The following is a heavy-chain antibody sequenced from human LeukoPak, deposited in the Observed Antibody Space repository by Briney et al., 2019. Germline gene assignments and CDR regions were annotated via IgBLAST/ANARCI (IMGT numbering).Heavy chain of an antibody. D-gene: IGHD6-6*01. J-gene: IGHJ4*02. CDR1: GGSISSGGYY. V-gene: IGHV4-31*03. Sequence: SETLSLTCTVSGGSISSGGYYWSWIRQHPGKGLEWIGYTYYSGSTYYNPSLKSRVTISVDTSKNQFSLKLSSVTAADTAVYYCARDRGGPYSSSHFDLRRGNYFDYWGQGTLVTVSS. CDR2: TYYSGST. CDR3: ARDRGGPYSSSHFDLRRGNYFDY.